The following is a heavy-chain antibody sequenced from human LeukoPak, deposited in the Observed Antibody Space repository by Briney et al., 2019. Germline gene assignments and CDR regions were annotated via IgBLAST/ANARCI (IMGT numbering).Heavy chain of an antibody. V-gene: IGHV1-46*01. CDR3: ATEAPGSYYFDY. J-gene: IGHJ4*02. CDR2: VYVTGKTT. Sequence: ASVKVSCKASGDTFTYYHIHWVRQAPGQGVAWMGAVYVTGKTTRNTQNFQGRVTMTRDPSTATVYMELTSLRSEDTAVYYCATEAPGSYYFDYWGQGVLVTVSS. CDR1: GDTFTYYH.